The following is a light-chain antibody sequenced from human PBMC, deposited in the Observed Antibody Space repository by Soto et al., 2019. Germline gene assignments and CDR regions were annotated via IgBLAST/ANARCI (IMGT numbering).Light chain of an antibody. Sequence: IQLTQPPSSLSASVGDRVTITCRASQDIAIYLAWYQQKPGEAPKLLIYAASTLYGGVPSRFSGSGSGIDFALTITSLQAEDFATYYCQQLRRYPSTFGRGTKVDIK. CDR1: QDIAIY. J-gene: IGKJ1*01. CDR2: AAS. CDR3: QQLRRYPST. V-gene: IGKV1-9*01.